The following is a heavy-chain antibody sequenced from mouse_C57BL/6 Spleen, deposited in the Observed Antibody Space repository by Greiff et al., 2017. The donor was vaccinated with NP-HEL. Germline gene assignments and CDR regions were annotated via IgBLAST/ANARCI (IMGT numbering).Heavy chain of an antibody. J-gene: IGHJ3*01. CDR2: IDPSDSYT. CDR1: GYTFTSYW. CDR3: AIYYGAY. D-gene: IGHD1-1*01. Sequence: QVQLQQSGAELVMPGASVKLSCKASGYTFTSYWMHWVKQRPGQGLEWIGEIDPSDSYTNYNQKFKGKSTLTVDKSSSTAYMQLSSLTSEDSAVYYCAIYYGAYWGQGTLVTVSA. V-gene: IGHV1-69*01.